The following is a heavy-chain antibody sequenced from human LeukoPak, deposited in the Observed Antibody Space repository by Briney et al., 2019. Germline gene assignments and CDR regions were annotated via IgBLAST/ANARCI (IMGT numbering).Heavy chain of an antibody. CDR1: GGSISSYY. D-gene: IGHD3-22*01. J-gene: IGHJ6*03. CDR2: IYYSGST. V-gene: IGHV4-59*01. Sequence: PSETLSLTCTVSGGSISSYYWSWIRQPPGKGLEWIGYIYYSGSTNYNPSLMSRVTISVDTSKNQFSLKLSSVTAADTAVYYCAREVRDPSYYYMDVWGKGTTVTVSS. CDR3: AREVRDPSYYYMDV.